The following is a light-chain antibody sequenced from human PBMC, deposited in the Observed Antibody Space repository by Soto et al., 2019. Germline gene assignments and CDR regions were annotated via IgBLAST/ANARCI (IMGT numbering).Light chain of an antibody. V-gene: IGKV1-5*01. CDR2: DVS. J-gene: IGKJ4*01. Sequence: DIQMTQSPSTLSASIGDRVIITCRASQSISNWLAWYQQKPGKAPKLLIYDVSSLKSGVPSRFSGSGSGTEFILTITNLQPDDFATYYCQQYESYWLTFGGGTKVDIK. CDR3: QQYESYWLT. CDR1: QSISNW.